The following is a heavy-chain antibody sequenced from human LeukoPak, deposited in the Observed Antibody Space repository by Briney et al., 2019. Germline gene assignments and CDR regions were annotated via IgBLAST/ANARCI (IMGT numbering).Heavy chain of an antibody. J-gene: IGHJ4*02. Sequence: ASVKVSCKASGYTFSGYYMHWVRQAPGQGHEWMGWISPKSGDTNYAQNFQGRVTMIRDTSISTAYMELSRLTSDDTAVYYCAIGRDKTTSPAIDYWGQGTLVTVSS. CDR2: ISPKSGDT. D-gene: IGHD2-2*01. CDR3: AIGRDKTTSPAIDY. CDR1: GYTFSGYY. V-gene: IGHV1-2*02.